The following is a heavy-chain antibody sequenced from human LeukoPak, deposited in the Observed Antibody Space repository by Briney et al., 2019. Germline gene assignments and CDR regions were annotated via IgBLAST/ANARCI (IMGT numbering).Heavy chain of an antibody. CDR1: GFIFSSYW. Sequence: QSGGSLRLSCAASGFIFSSYWMHWVRQAPGKGLVWVARINTDGSSTTYADSVKGRFTISRDNAKNTLYLQVNSLRAEDTAVYYCARGAYGSGSYYTYYFDYWGQGTLVTVSS. V-gene: IGHV3-74*01. D-gene: IGHD3-10*01. CDR3: ARGAYGSGSYYTYYFDY. J-gene: IGHJ4*02. CDR2: INTDGSST.